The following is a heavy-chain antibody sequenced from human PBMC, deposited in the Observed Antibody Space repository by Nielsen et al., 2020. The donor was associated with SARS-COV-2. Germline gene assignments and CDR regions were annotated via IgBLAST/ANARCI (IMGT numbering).Heavy chain of an antibody. J-gene: IGHJ6*03. CDR3: ARGDLVVVPSPNLGPGPFFYYFYLDV. D-gene: IGHD2-2*01. CDR1: GGSVSSNDR. Sequence: SETLSLTCAVSGGSVSSNDRWTWVRQSPGKRLELFGEVSHSGSINYNPSLKSRVTLSMDKSKRQFSLRLTSVSAADTAVYFCARGDLVVVPSPNLGPGPFFYYFYLDVWGKGTTVIVSS. V-gene: IGHV4-4*02. CDR2: VSHSGSI.